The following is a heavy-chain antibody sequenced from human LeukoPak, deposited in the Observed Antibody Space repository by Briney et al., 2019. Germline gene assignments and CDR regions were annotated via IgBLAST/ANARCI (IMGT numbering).Heavy chain of an antibody. CDR1: GYTFTSYY. J-gene: IGHJ3*02. D-gene: IGHD5-24*01. V-gene: IGHV1-46*01. CDR2: INPSGGST. CDR3: ARKHLMGRDGYNRYAFDI. Sequence: ASVKVSCKASGYTFTSYYMHWVRQAPGQGLEWMGIINPSGGSTSYAQKFQGRVTMTRDTSTGTVYMELSSLRSEDTAVYYCARKHLMGRDGYNRYAFDIWGQGTMVTVSS.